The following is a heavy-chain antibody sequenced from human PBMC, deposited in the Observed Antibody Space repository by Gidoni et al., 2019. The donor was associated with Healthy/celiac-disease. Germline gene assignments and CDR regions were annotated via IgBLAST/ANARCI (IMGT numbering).Heavy chain of an antibody. J-gene: IGHJ3*02. CDR3: ARGLELKMIVVVMTGAFDI. V-gene: IGHV4-34*01. D-gene: IGHD3-22*01. CDR1: GGSFSGYF. Sequence: QVQLQQWGAGLLKPSETLSLTCAVHGGSFSGYFWSWIRQPPGKGLEWIGEINHSGSNNYNPSLKRRVTISVDTSKNQFSLKLSSVTAADTAVYYCARGLELKMIVVVMTGAFDIWGQGTMVTVSS. CDR2: INHSGSN.